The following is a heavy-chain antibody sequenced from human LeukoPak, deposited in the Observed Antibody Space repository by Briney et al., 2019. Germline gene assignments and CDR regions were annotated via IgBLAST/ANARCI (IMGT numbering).Heavy chain of an antibody. V-gene: IGHV3-49*04. D-gene: IGHD6-19*01. CDR3: TRVRSGSPTFDY. Sequence: PGRSLRLSCTASRFTFGDYAMSWVRQAPGKGLEWVGFIRSKAYGGTTEYAASVKGRFTISRDDSKNIAYLQMDSLKTEDTVVYYCTRVRSGSPTFDYWGQGTLVTVSS. CDR2: IRSKAYGGTT. J-gene: IGHJ4*02. CDR1: RFTFGDYA.